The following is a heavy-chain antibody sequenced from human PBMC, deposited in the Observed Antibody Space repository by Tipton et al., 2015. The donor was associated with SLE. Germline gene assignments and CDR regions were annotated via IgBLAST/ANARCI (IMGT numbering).Heavy chain of an antibody. CDR3: ARLRSGKNKARAYNWFDP. CDR1: GGTFSSYA. D-gene: IGHD3-10*01. Sequence: QVQLVQSGAEVKKPGASVKVSCKASGGTFSSYAISWVRQAPGQGLEWMGWISAYNGNTNYAQKLQGRVTMTTDTSTSTAYMELRSLRSDDTAVYYCARLRSGKNKARAYNWFDPWGQGTLVTVSS. V-gene: IGHV1-18*01. CDR2: ISAYNGNT. J-gene: IGHJ5*02.